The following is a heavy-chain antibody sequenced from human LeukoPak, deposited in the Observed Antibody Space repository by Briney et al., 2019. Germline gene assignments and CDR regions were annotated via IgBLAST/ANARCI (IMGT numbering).Heavy chain of an antibody. V-gene: IGHV4-31*03. CDR2: IYYSGST. D-gene: IGHD3-3*01. Sequence: PSETLSLTCTVSGGSISSGGYYWRWIRQHPGKGLEWIGYIYYSGSTYYNPSLKSRVTISVDTSKNQFSLKLSSVTAADTAVYYCARAPVASQTYYDFWSGYPNGYFDYWGQGTLVTVSS. CDR3: ARAPVASQTYYDFWSGYPNGYFDY. J-gene: IGHJ4*02. CDR1: GGSISSGGYY.